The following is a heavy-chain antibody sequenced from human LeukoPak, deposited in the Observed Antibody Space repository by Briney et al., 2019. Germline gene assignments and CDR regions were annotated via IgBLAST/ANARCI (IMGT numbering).Heavy chain of an antibody. CDR2: ISSSSSTI. CDR1: GFTFSSYS. CDR3: ARGGSYQA. D-gene: IGHD1-26*01. V-gene: IGHV3-48*01. J-gene: IGHJ4*02. Sequence: PGGSLRLSCAASGFTFSSYSMSWVRQAPGKGLEWVSYISSSSSTIYYADSVKGRFTISRDNAKNSLYLQMNSLRAEDTAVYYCARGGSYQAWGQGTLVTVSS.